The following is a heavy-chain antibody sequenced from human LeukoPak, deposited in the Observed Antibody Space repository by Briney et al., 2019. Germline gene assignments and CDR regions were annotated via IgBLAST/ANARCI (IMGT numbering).Heavy chain of an antibody. CDR3: AREGGNYFYMDV. D-gene: IGHD2-15*01. CDR1: GFTFRSYS. J-gene: IGHJ6*03. CDR2: MSGSSTYI. V-gene: IGHV3-21*01. Sequence: GGSLRLSCTASGFTFRSYSMSWVRQAPGKGLEWISSMSGSSTYIYYGDSVRGRFTISRDNAKNSLHLQMNSLRADDAGVYYCAREGGNYFYMDVWGIGTTVTIFS.